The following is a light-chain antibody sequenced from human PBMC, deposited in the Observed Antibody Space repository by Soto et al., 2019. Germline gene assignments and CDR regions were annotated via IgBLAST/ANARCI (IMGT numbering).Light chain of an antibody. CDR1: SGSIASNY. V-gene: IGLV6-57*02. CDR3: QSYDSSSMV. CDR2: EDN. J-gene: IGLJ2*01. Sequence: NFMLTQPHSVSEYPGKTVAISCTGSSGSIASNYVQWYQQRPGSAPTAVIYEDNQRHSGVPDRFSGSIDRSSNSASLTISGLKTEDEADYYCQSYDSSSMVFGGGTKLTVL.